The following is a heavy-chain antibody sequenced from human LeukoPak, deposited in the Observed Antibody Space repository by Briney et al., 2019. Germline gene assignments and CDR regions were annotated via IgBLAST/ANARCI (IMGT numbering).Heavy chain of an antibody. V-gene: IGHV3-21*01. CDR1: GFTFSSYS. CDR3: ARSKQLDPEYFQH. D-gene: IGHD6-6*01. J-gene: IGHJ1*01. Sequence: GGSLRLSCAASGFTFSSYSMNWVRQAPGKGLEWVSSISSSSSYIYYADSVKGRFTISRDNAKNSLYLQMNGLRAEDTAVYYCARSKQLDPEYFQHWGQGTLVTVSS. CDR2: ISSSSSYI.